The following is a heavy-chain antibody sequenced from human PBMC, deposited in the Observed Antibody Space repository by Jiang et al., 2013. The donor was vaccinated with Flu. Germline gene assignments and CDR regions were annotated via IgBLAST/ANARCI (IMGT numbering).Heavy chain of an antibody. CDR3: ARGEVYYDFWSGYYNFDY. CDR2: IIPIFGTA. V-gene: IGHV1-69*06. J-gene: IGHJ4*02. D-gene: IGHD3-3*01. CDR1: GGTFSSYA. Sequence: GAEVKKPGSSVKVSCKASGGTFSSYAISWVRQAPGQGLEWMGGIIPIFGTANYAQKFQGRVTITADKSTSTAYMELSSLRSEDTAVYYCARGEVYYDFWSGYYNFDYWGQGTLVTVSS.